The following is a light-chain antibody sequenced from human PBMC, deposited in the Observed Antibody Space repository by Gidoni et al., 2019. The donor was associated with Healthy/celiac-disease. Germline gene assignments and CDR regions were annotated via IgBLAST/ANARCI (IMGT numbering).Light chain of an antibody. J-gene: IGKJ2*01. CDR3: QQYNSYSYT. CDR1: QSISSW. V-gene: IGKV1-5*03. CDR2: KAS. Sequence: DLQMTQSPSTLSASVGDRVTITCRASQSISSWLAWYQQKPGKAPKLLIYKASSLESGVPSRFSGSGSGTEFTLTISSLQPDDVATYYCQQYNSYSYTFGQXTKLEIK.